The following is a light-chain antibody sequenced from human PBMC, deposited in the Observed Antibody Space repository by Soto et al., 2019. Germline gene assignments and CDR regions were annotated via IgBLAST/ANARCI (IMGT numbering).Light chain of an antibody. Sequence: EILLTQSPGTLSLSPGERATLSCRASQSVSSTYFAWYQQKPGQAPGLLIYGTSSRATGIPDRFSGSGSGTDFTLTISRLEPEDFAVYYCQQYAASPWTFGQGTKVEIK. V-gene: IGKV3-20*01. J-gene: IGKJ1*01. CDR1: QSVSSTY. CDR2: GTS. CDR3: QQYAASPWT.